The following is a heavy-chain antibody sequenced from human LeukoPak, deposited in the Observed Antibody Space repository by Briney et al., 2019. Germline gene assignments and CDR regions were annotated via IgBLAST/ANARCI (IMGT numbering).Heavy chain of an antibody. Sequence: ASVKVSCKASGYTFTGYHMHWVRQAPGQGLEWMGWINPNSGGTNYAQKFQGRVTMTRDTSISTAYMELSRLRSDDTAVYYCARDPASRINDSSGGHQGYWGQGTLVTVSS. J-gene: IGHJ4*02. CDR3: ARDPASRINDSSGGHQGY. V-gene: IGHV1-2*02. CDR2: INPNSGGT. CDR1: GYTFTGYH. D-gene: IGHD6-19*01.